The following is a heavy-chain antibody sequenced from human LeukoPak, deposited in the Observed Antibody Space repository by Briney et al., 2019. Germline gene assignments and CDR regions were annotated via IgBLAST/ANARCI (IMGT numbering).Heavy chain of an antibody. CDR1: GFTFSSYW. V-gene: IGHV3-74*01. Sequence: PGGSLRLSCAASGFTFSSYWMHWVRQAPGKGLVWVSRINSDGSSTSYADSVKGRFTISRDNATNTLYLQMNSLRAEDTAVYYCAREKGVISGDAFDIWGQGTMVTVSS. CDR2: INSDGSST. D-gene: IGHD3-22*01. J-gene: IGHJ3*02. CDR3: AREKGVISGDAFDI.